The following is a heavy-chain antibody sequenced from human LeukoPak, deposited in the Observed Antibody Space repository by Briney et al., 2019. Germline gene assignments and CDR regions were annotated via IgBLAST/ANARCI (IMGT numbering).Heavy chain of an antibody. CDR3: ATCPGPRGGDWD. D-gene: IGHD3/OR15-3a*01. J-gene: IGHJ4*02. Sequence: EASVKVSCKASGGTFSSYAISWVRQAPGQGLEWMGRIIPIFGTANYAQKFQGRVTITTDEPTSTAYMELSSLRSEDTAVYYCATCPGPRGGDWDWGQGTLVTVSS. CDR1: GGTFSSYA. CDR2: IIPIFGTA. V-gene: IGHV1-69*05.